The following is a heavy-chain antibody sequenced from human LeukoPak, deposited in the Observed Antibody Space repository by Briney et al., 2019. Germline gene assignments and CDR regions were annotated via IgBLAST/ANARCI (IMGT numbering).Heavy chain of an antibody. CDR3: AGIREHIVAHWYPPDY. D-gene: IGHD2-21*01. V-gene: IGHV4-31*03. CDR1: GGSISSGGYY. Sequence: SQTLSLTCTVSGGSISSGGYYWSWIRQHPGKGLEYIGYIYYSGSTYYNPSLKSRVTISVDTSKHQFSLSLSSVTASDTAVYYCAGIREHIVAHWYPPDYWGQGALVTVSS. J-gene: IGHJ4*02. CDR2: IYYSGST.